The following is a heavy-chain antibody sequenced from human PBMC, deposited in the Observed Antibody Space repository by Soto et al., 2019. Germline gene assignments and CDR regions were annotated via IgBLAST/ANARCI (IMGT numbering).Heavy chain of an antibody. Sequence: QEQLVESGGGVVQPGGSLRLSCAASGFTFSRYAMHWVRQAPGKGLEWVAFISYDGSDKYYADSVKGRFTISRDVSKNTLDLQMNSLRAEDTAVYYCARPPYVGYCPDGVCHRFDGWGGGSLCIFSS. J-gene: IGHJ4*02. V-gene: IGHV3-30*01. CDR2: ISYDGSDK. D-gene: IGHD2-8*01. CDR1: GFTFSRYA. CDR3: ARPPYVGYCPDGVCHRFDG.